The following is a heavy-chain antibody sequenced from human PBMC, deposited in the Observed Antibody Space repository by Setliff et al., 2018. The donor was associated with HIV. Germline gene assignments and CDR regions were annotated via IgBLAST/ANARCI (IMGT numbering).Heavy chain of an antibody. J-gene: IGHJ3*02. Sequence: ASVKVSCKASRDTFTSYYIHWVRQAPGQGLEWMGIISPSGGSPSYAQKFQGRVTMTRDASTSTVYMELSSLRSEDTAVYYCARMTPRRDAFDIWGQGTMVTVSS. CDR3: ARMTPRRDAFDI. CDR2: ISPSGGSP. CDR1: RDTFTSYY. V-gene: IGHV1-46*01.